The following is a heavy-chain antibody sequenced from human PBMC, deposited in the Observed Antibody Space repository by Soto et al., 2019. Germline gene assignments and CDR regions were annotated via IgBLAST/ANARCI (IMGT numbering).Heavy chain of an antibody. J-gene: IGHJ4*02. CDR1: GFSFSDYY. CDR2: IRSSDNTK. D-gene: IGHD2-2*01. Sequence: GGSLRLSCAASGFSFSDYYMSWIRQAPGKGLEWVSYIRSSDNTKYYADSVKGRFTISRDNAKNSLYLQMNSLRAEDTAVYYCARGNALYDYWGQGTLVTVSS. V-gene: IGHV3-11*01. CDR3: ARGNALYDY.